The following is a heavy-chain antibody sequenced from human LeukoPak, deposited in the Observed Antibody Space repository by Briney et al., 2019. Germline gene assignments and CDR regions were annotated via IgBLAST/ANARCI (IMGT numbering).Heavy chain of an antibody. V-gene: IGHV2-70*01. CDR1: GFSLTTSGMR. CDR3: ARTSHSGVWYDLDY. J-gene: IGHJ4*02. Sequence: ESGPALLKPTQTLTLTCTFSGFSLTTSGMRVSWIRQSPGKAPEWLSLSDWEDNIYYSTSLKTRRTISKETSKNQPALTLTNVDPADTATYYCARTSHSGVWYDLDYWGQGTLVTVSS. CDR2: SDWEDNI. D-gene: IGHD6-19*01.